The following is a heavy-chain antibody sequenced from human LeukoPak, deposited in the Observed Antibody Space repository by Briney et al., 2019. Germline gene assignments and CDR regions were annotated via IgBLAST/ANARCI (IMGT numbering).Heavy chain of an antibody. CDR1: GFTFGSYW. CDR3: ARDPSSLRDSFDY. CDR2: IKEDGSEK. J-gene: IGHJ4*02. Sequence: GGSLRLSCAASGFTFGSYWMNWVRQVPGKGLEWVANIKEDGSEKYYVDSAKGRFTISRDNGKNSLFLQMNCLRAEDTAVYYCARDPSSLRDSFDYWGQGTMVTVSS. V-gene: IGHV3-7*01.